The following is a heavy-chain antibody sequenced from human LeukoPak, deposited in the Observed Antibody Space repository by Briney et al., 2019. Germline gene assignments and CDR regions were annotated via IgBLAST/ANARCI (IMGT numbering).Heavy chain of an antibody. CDR2: ISYDGSNR. CDR3: VKDPRRKGLVGYSYGPIDY. D-gene: IGHD5-18*01. Sequence: GGSLRLSCAASGFAASGFTFSSYGMHWVRQAPGKGLEWVAVISYDGSNRYYADSVKGRFTISRDTSKNTLYLQMNSLRTEDTAVYYCVKDPRRKGLVGYSYGPIDYWGQGTLVTVSS. CDR1: FAASGFTFSSYG. J-gene: IGHJ4*02. V-gene: IGHV3-30*18.